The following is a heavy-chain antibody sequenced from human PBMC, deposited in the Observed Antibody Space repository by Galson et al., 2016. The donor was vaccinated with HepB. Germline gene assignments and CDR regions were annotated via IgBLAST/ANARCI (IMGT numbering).Heavy chain of an antibody. CDR3: AKAPSGWPYYFGY. D-gene: IGHD6-19*01. V-gene: IGHV3-23*01. CDR1: GFTFSSFA. Sequence: SLRLSCAASGFTFSSFAMSWVRKAPGKGLEWVSTMSGSGGTTFYADSVKGRFTISGDNSRDTVFLQMNSLTAEDTAVYYCAKAPSGWPYYFGYWGQGILVTVSS. J-gene: IGHJ4*02. CDR2: MSGSGGTT.